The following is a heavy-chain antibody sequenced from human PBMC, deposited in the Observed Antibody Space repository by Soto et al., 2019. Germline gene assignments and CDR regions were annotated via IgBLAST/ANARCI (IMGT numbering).Heavy chain of an antibody. D-gene: IGHD3-3*01. J-gene: IGHJ6*02. CDR3: ARDRLRFLEWLSPGYYYYGMGV. V-gene: IGHV1-46*01. CDR1: GCTFTRKY. Sequence: KAPGCTFTRKYMHRVRHAPGKGQEWMGIINPSGGSTSYAQKFQGRVTMTRDTSTSTVYMELSSLRSEDTAVYYCARDRLRFLEWLSPGYYYYGMGVSGQGTTVTVSS. CDR2: INPSGGST.